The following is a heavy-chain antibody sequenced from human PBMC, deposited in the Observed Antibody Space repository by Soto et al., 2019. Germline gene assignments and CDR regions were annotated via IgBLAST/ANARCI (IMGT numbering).Heavy chain of an antibody. CDR1: GGSISSGGYY. D-gene: IGHD3-22*01. CDR3: ARVCLYYYDSSGYTDRGYYFDY. J-gene: IGHJ4*02. CDR2: IYYSGST. Sequence: SSETLSLTCTVSGGSISSGGYYWSWIRQHPGKGLEWIGYIYYSGSTYYNPSLKSRVTISVDTSKNQFSLKLSSVTAADTAVYYCARVCLYYYDSSGYTDRGYYFDYWGQGTLVTVSS. V-gene: IGHV4-31*03.